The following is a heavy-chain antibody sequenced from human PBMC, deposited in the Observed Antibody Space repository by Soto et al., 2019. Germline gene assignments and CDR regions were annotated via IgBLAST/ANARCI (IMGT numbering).Heavy chain of an antibody. D-gene: IGHD1-1*01. CDR3: ARDTNSLDS. CDR1: SDSISSGFF. Sequence: PSETLSLTCSVSSDSISSGFFWGWIRQPPGKGLEWIGSIFHTGDTYYNPSLKSRTTLSVDTAKNQFSLKLTSLTAADTAVYYCARDTNSLDSWGLGTQVTVSS. J-gene: IGHJ4*02. V-gene: IGHV4-38-2*02. CDR2: IFHTGDT.